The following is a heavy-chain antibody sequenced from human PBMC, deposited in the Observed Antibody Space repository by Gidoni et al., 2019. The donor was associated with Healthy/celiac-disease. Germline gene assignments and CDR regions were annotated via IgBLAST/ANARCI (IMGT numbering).Heavy chain of an antibody. Sequence: QVQLVQSGAEVKKPVSSVKVSCKASGGPFSSYAISWVRQAPGPGLEWMGGIIPIFGTANYAQKFQGRVTITADKATSTAYMELSSLRSEDTAVYYWARESGSSVDYWGQGTLVTVSS. D-gene: IGHD1-26*01. CDR3: ARESGSSVDY. J-gene: IGHJ4*02. CDR1: GGPFSSYA. V-gene: IGHV1-69*06. CDR2: IIPIFGTA.